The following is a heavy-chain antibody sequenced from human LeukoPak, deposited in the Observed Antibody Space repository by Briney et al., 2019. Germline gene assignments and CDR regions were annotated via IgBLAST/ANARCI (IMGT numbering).Heavy chain of an antibody. J-gene: IGHJ4*02. Sequence: SETLSLTCTVSGGSISSYYWSWIRQPPGKGLEWIGYIYYSGSTNYNPSLKSRVTISVDTSKNQFSLKLSSVPAADTAVYYCARHAFQWRGVFDYWGQGTLVTVSS. D-gene: IGHD3-10*01. CDR3: ARHAFQWRGVFDY. CDR1: GGSISSYY. CDR2: IYYSGST. V-gene: IGHV4-59*08.